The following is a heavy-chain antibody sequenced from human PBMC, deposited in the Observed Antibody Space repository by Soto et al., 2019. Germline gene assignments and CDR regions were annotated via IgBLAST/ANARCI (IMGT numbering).Heavy chain of an antibody. CDR2: IIPIFGTA. CDR1: GGTFSSYG. J-gene: IGHJ3*02. V-gene: IGHV1-69*13. CDR3: ARGGKTYYYDSSGYTAAFDI. Sequence: GASVKVSCKASGGTFSSYGISWVRQAPGQGLEWMGGIIPIFGTANYAQKFQGRVTITADESTSTAYMELSSLRSEDTAVYYCARGGKTYYYDSSGYTAAFDIWGQGTMVTVSS. D-gene: IGHD3-22*01.